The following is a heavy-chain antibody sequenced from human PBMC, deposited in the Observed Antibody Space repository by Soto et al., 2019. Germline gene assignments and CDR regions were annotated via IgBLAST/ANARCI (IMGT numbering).Heavy chain of an antibody. V-gene: IGHV3-9*01. CDR3: AKDMSSSWYAGWFDP. CDR1: GFTFDDYA. CDR2: ISWNSGSI. Sequence: GGSLRLSCAASGFTFDDYAMHWVRQAPGKGLEWVSGISWNSGSIGYADSVKGRFTISRDNAKNSLYLQMNSLRAEDTALYYCAKDMSSSWYAGWFDPWGQGTLVTVSS. J-gene: IGHJ5*02. D-gene: IGHD6-13*01.